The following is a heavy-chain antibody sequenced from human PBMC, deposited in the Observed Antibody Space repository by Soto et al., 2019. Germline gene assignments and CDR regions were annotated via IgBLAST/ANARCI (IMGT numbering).Heavy chain of an antibody. CDR2: INPNSGGT. V-gene: IGHV1-2*04. D-gene: IGHD3-10*01. CDR1: GYTFTGYY. CDR3: ATMVRGVIEYGMDV. J-gene: IGHJ6*02. Sequence: GASVKVSCKDSGYTFTGYYMHWVRQDPGQGLEWMGWINPNSGGTNYAQKFQGWVTMTRDTSISTAYMELSRLRSDDTAVYYCATMVRGVIEYGMDVWGQGTTVTVSS.